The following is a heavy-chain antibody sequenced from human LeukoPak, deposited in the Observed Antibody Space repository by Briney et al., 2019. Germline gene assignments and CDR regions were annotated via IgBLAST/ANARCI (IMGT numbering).Heavy chain of an antibody. CDR2: ISGSGGST. D-gene: IGHD1-26*01. CDR1: GFTFNSYA. Sequence: GGSLRLSCAASGFTFNSYAMSWVRQAPGKGLEWVSAISGSGGSTYYADSVKGRFTISRDNSKNTLYLQMNSLRAEDTAVYYCAKVAELLILFSGFDYWGQGTLVTVSS. CDR3: AKVAELLILFSGFDY. J-gene: IGHJ4*02. V-gene: IGHV3-23*01.